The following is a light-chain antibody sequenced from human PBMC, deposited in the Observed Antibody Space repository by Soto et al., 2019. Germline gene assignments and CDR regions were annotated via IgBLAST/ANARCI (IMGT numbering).Light chain of an antibody. CDR3: QQYGSSSQT. CDR2: GAS. Sequence: EIVLTQSPGTLSLSPGERATLSYRASQSVSSSYLAWYQQKPGQAPRLLIYGASSRATGIPDRFSGSGSGTDFTLTISRLEPEDFAVYYCQQYGSSSQTFGQGTKVDI. CDR1: QSVSSSY. J-gene: IGKJ1*01. V-gene: IGKV3-20*01.